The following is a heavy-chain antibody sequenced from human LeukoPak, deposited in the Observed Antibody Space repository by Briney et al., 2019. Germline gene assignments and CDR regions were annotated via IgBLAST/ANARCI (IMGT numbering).Heavy chain of an antibody. V-gene: IGHV3-23*01. D-gene: IGHD3-9*01. J-gene: IGHJ4*02. CDR1: AFTFSKPR. CDR2: INERGDIT. Sequence: GGSLTLSCVASAFTFSKPRMSWVRQAPGNGLELVSAINERGDITTCADSVMRRFTISRDNSKNTLYLQMNSLRAEDTAVYYCARGDDISPGRVLESWGRGTLVTVSS. CDR3: ARGDDISPGRVLES.